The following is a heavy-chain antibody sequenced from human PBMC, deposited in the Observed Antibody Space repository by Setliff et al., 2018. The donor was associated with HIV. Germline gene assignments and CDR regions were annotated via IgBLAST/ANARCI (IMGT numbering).Heavy chain of an antibody. Sequence: GASVKVSCKASGYTFSGYYIHWVRQAPGQGLEWMGRINPDTGDTNYAQKFQDRVTMTRDTSISTAYMELSRLRSDDTAVYYCARGVQVDFDWLFSGDYWGQGTLVTVSS. D-gene: IGHD3-9*01. CDR1: GYTFSGYY. J-gene: IGHJ4*02. CDR2: INPDTGDT. CDR3: ARGVQVDFDWLFSGDY. V-gene: IGHV1-2*06.